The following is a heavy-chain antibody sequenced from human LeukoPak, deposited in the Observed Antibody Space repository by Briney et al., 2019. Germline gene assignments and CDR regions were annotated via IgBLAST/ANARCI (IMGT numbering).Heavy chain of an antibody. CDR2: INHSGST. Sequence: PSETLSLTCAVYGGSFSGYYWSWIRQPPGKGLEWIGEINHSGSTNYNPSLKSRVTISVDTSKNQFSLKLSSVTAADTAVYYCARGGGPWSFELWGRGTLVTVSS. CDR3: ARGGGPWSFEL. D-gene: IGHD3-10*01. V-gene: IGHV4-34*01. J-gene: IGHJ2*01. CDR1: GGSFSGYY.